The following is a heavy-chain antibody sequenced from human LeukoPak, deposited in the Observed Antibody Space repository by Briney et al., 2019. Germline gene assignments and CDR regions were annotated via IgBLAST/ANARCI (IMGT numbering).Heavy chain of an antibody. J-gene: IGHJ4*02. D-gene: IGHD3-22*01. V-gene: IGHV3-21*01. CDR1: GFTFSSYS. CDR2: ISSSSSYI. CDR3: ARVGYYDSSGYY. Sequence: AGGSLRLSCAASGFTFSSYSMNWVRQAPGKGLEWVSSISSSSSYIYYADSVKGRFTISRGNAKNSLYLQMNSPRAEDTAVYYCARVGYYDSSGYYWGQGTLVTVSS.